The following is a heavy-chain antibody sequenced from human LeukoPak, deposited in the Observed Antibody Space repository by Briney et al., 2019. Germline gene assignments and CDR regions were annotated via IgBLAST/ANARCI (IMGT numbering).Heavy chain of an antibody. CDR3: ARETSVVVAPEYNWFDP. J-gene: IGHJ5*02. V-gene: IGHV1-46*01. CDR2: INPSGGST. Sequence: ASLKVSCKASGYTFTSYYMHWVRQAPGQGLEWRGIINPSGGSTSYAQKFQGRVTMTRDTSTSTVYMELSSLRSEDTAVYYCARETSVVVAPEYNWFDPWGQGTLVTVSS. D-gene: IGHD2-15*01. CDR1: GYTFTSYY.